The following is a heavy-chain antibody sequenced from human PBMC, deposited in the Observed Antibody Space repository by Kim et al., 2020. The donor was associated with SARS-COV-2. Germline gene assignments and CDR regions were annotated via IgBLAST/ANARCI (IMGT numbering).Heavy chain of an antibody. CDR3: ARRQFSGSWYYFDY. V-gene: IGHV3-74*01. D-gene: IGHD1-26*01. Sequence: ADSVKGRFTNSRDKAKNQLYLQMNSLRAEDTAVYYCARRQFSGSWYYFDYWGQGTLVTVSS. J-gene: IGHJ4*02.